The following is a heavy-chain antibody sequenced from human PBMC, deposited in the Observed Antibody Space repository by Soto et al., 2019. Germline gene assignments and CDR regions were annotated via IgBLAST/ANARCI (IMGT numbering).Heavy chain of an antibody. J-gene: IGHJ6*03. CDR1: GGSISSYY. CDR2: IYYSGST. V-gene: IGHV4-59*01. D-gene: IGHD3-10*01. Sequence: SETLSLTCTVSGGSISSYYWSWIRQPPGKGLEWIGYIYYSGSTNYNPSLKSRVTISVDTSKNQFSLKLSSVTAADTAVYYCARNLAGLLWFGELLSPDYYYYYMDVWGKGTTVTVSS. CDR3: ARNLAGLLWFGELLSPDYYYYYMDV.